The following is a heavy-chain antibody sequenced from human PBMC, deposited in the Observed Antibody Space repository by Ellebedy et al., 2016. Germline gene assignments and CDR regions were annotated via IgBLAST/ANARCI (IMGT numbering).Heavy chain of an antibody. D-gene: IGHD6-13*01. J-gene: IGHJ6*02. CDR2: ISAYNGNT. CDR1: GYTFTSYG. Sequence: ASVKVSXXASGYTFTSYGISWVRQAPGQGLEWMGWISAYNGNTNYAQKLQGRVTMTTDTSTSTAYMELRSLRSEDTAVYYCARVITIAAAGTVSRHYGMDVWGQGTTVTVSS. CDR3: ARVITIAAAGTVSRHYGMDV. V-gene: IGHV1-18*01.